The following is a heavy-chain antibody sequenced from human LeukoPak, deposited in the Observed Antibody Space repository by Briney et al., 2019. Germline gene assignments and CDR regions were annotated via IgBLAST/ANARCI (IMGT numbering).Heavy chain of an antibody. CDR2: ITQDGSGK. V-gene: IGHV3-7*05. D-gene: IGHD3-22*01. CDR3: ARRYYYDGHYYFDY. J-gene: IGHJ4*02. Sequence: AGGSLRLSCAASGFTFSNYWMSWVRQAAGKGLEWVATITQDGSGKYYVDSVKGRFTISRDNAKNSLYLQMNSLRAEDTAVYYCARRYYYDGHYYFDYWGKGTLVTVSS. CDR1: GFTFSNYW.